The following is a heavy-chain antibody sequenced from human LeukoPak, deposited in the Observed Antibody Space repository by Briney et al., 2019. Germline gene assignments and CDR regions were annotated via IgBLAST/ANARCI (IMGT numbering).Heavy chain of an antibody. Sequence: GGSLRLSCAASGFTFSSYAMSWVRQDPGKGLEWVSAISGSGGSTYYADSVKGRFTISRDNSKNTLYLQMNSLRAEDTAVYYCARDDYGDYGILYLFDYWGQGTLVTVSS. CDR3: ARDDYGDYGILYLFDY. V-gene: IGHV3-23*01. D-gene: IGHD4-17*01. J-gene: IGHJ4*02. CDR2: ISGSGGST. CDR1: GFTFSSYA.